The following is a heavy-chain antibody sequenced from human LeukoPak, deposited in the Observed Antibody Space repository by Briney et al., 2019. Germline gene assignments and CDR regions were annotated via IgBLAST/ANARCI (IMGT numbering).Heavy chain of an antibody. CDR3: ARGYGSSWYWFDP. CDR2: MYYSGST. J-gene: IGHJ5*02. Sequence: SETLSLTCSLSGGSISSYYWSWIRQPPGKGLEWIGYMYYSGSTNYNPSLKSRVTISADTSKNQFSLKLNSVTAADTAVYYCARGYGSSWYWFDPWGQGALVTVSS. CDR1: GGSISSYY. V-gene: IGHV4-59*01. D-gene: IGHD6-13*01.